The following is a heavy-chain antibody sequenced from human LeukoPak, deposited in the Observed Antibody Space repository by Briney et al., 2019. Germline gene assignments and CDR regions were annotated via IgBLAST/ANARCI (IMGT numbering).Heavy chain of an antibody. CDR2: IYSDGNT. D-gene: IGHD3-10*01. CDR3: AREVAMIRGVKSWFDR. CDR1: GFIVSSNY. V-gene: IGHV3-66*01. J-gene: IGHJ5*02. Sequence: AGGSLRLSCAASGFIVSSNYMSWVRQAPGKGLDWVSSIYSDGNTYYADSVKGRFTISRDNSKNTLYLQMNSLRAEDTAMYYCAREVAMIRGVKSWFDRWGQGTLVTVSS.